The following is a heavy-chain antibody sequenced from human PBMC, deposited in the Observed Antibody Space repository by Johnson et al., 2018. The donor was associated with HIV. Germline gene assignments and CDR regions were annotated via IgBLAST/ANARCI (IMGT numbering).Heavy chain of an antibody. CDR3: AKVIEWELQNDAFDI. V-gene: IGHV3-9*01. CDR1: GFTFDDYA. CDR2: ISWNSGSI. J-gene: IGHJ3*02. D-gene: IGHD1-26*01. Sequence: VQLVESGGGLVQPGRSLRLSCAASGFTFDDYAMHWVRQAPGKGLEWVSGISWNSGSIGYADSVKGRFTISRDNAKNSLYLQMNSLRAEDTALYYCAKVIEWELQNDAFDIWGQWTMVTVSS.